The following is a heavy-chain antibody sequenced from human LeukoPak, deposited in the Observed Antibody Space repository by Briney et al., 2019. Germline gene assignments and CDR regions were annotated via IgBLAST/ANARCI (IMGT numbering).Heavy chain of an antibody. J-gene: IGHJ2*01. CDR2: ISGSGGST. V-gene: IGHV3-48*03. Sequence: GGSLRLSCAASGFTFSSYEMNWVRQAPGKGLEWVSAISGSGGSTYYADSVKGRFTISRDNAKNSLFLQMNSLRAEDTAMYYCARHDSSGYSPFWYFDRWGRGTLVTVSS. CDR3: ARHDSSGYSPFWYFDR. D-gene: IGHD3-22*01. CDR1: GFTFSSYE.